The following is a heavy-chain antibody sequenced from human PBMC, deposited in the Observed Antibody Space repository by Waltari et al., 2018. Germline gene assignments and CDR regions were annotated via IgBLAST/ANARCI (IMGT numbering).Heavy chain of an antibody. CDR2: IYPGDADT. V-gene: IGHV5-51*01. J-gene: IGHJ3*02. D-gene: IGHD4-17*01. Sequence: LAQPVSAMKAPGHSLKTYSPYSGYKLTSSCPCGVTQLARHVLGWMGIIYPGDADTRYSASFQRQVTMSADKSISTAYLQWSSLKASDSAMYYCARQRPAIDYGDLIDAFDIWGQGTMVTVSS. CDR1: GYKLTSSC. CDR3: ARQRPAIDYGDLIDAFDI.